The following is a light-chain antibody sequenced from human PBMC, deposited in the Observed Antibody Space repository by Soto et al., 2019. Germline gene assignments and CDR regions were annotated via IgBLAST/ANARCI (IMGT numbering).Light chain of an antibody. Sequence: EFVWTQSPGTLSLSPGERATLSCRASQSVSSNLAWYQQPPGQAPRLLIYDASSRATGIPDRFSGSGSGTDFTLTISRLEPEDFAVYYCQQYGSSGTLGQGTKVDIK. CDR1: QSVSSN. CDR2: DAS. J-gene: IGKJ1*01. CDR3: QQYGSSGT. V-gene: IGKV3-20*01.